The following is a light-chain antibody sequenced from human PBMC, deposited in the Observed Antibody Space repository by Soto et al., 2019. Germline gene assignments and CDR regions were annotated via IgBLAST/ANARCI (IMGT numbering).Light chain of an antibody. Sequence: SYELTQPPSVSVAPGKTARITWGGNNIGSKSVHWYQQKPGQAPVLVIYYDSDRPSGIPERFSGSNSGNTATLTISRVEEGDEADYYCQVWDSSSDPVVFGGGTKLTVL. V-gene: IGLV3-21*04. CDR1: NIGSKS. CDR2: YDS. CDR3: QVWDSSSDPVV. J-gene: IGLJ2*01.